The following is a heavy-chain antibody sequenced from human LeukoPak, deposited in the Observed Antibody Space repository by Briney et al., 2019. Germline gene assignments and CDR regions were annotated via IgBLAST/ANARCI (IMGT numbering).Heavy chain of an antibody. CDR1: GDTFTRSG. CDR3: ARDSGGYSFDY. Sequence: ASVKVSCKASGDTFTRSGISWVRQAPGEGFGWMGWISAYNGNTNYAQKLQGRVTMTTDTSTSTGYMELRSLRSDDTAVYYCARDSGGYSFDYWGQGTLVTVSS. V-gene: IGHV1-18*01. J-gene: IGHJ4*02. D-gene: IGHD1-26*01. CDR2: ISAYNGNT.